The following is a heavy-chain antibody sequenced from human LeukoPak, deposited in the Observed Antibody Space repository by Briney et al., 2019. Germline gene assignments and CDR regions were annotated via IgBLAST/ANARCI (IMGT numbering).Heavy chain of an antibody. Sequence: SETLSLTCTVSGGSVSNDNFYWTWIRQPPGKGLEWIGYIYYSGSTNYSPSLKSRVTISLDTSKNQFSLKLASVTAADTAVYYCARDCRGGSCYGIYWGQGTLVTVSS. D-gene: IGHD2-15*01. CDR3: ARDCRGGSCYGIY. J-gene: IGHJ4*02. CDR2: IYYSGST. CDR1: GGSVSNDNFY. V-gene: IGHV4-61*01.